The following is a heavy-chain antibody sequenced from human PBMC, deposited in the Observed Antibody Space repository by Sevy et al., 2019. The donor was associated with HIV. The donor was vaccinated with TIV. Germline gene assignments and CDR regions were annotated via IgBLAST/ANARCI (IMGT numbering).Heavy chain of an antibody. D-gene: IGHD3-9*01. J-gene: IGHJ6*02. CDR2: VYWNGDT. CDR3: ARGQKYDIMTVVYYNNGFDV. V-gene: IGHV4-59*01. CDR1: GDSIGSYY. Sequence: SETLSLTCTVSGDSIGSYYWSWIRQPPGKGLEWIGVVYWNGDTNYGPSLKSRVTILVDTSKNQFSLKLRSVTAAETAVYFCARGQKYDIMTVVYYNNGFDVWGQGTMVTVSS.